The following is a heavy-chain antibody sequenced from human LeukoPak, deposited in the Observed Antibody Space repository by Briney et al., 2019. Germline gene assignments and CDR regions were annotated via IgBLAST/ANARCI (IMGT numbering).Heavy chain of an antibody. CDR3: ARHMSVSYDAFDL. CDR2: VYYTGRT. Sequence: SETLSLACSVSDGSTTGYYWSWIRQPPGKGLEWIAYVYYTGRTLYNPSLESRVTISVDTSKTQFSLTVTSVTAADTAVYYCARHMSVSYDAFDLWGRGTTVTVSS. CDR1: DGSTTGYY. J-gene: IGHJ3*01. V-gene: IGHV4-59*08. D-gene: IGHD3-10*01.